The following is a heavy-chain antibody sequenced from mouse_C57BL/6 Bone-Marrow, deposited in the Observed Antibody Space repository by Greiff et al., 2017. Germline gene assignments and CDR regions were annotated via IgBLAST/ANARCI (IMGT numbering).Heavy chain of an antibody. J-gene: IGHJ3*01. Sequence: EVQGVESGGDLVKPGGSLKLSCAASGFTFSSYGMSWVRQTPDKRLEWVATISSGGSYTYYPDSVKGRFTISRDNAKNTLYLKMSSLKSEDTAMYDCARHMTTVVGKFAYWGQGTLVTVSA. CDR2: ISSGGSYT. V-gene: IGHV5-6*01. D-gene: IGHD1-1*01. CDR3: ARHMTTVVGKFAY. CDR1: GFTFSSYG.